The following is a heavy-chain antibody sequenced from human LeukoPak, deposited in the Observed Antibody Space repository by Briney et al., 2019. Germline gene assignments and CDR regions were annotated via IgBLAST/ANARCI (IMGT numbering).Heavy chain of an antibody. D-gene: IGHD2-15*01. CDR1: GFTFSSYW. V-gene: IGHV3-74*01. Sequence: GGSLRLSCAASGFTFSSYWMHWVRQAPGKGLVWVSRINSDGSSTSYADSVKGRFTISRDNAKNTLYLQMNRLRAEDTAVYYCRLGYCSGGSCSTLGSDYWGQGTLVTVSS. CDR3: RLGYCSGGSCSTLGSDY. CDR2: INSDGSST. J-gene: IGHJ4*02.